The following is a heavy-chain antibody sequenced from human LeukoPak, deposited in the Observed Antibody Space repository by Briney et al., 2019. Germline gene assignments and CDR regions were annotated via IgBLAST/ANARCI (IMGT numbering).Heavy chain of an antibody. CDR2: IYTSGST. V-gene: IGHV4-4*07. Sequence: MASETLSLTYTVSGVSISSYYWSWLRQPAGKGLEWIGRIYTSGSTNYNPSLKSRVTMSVDTSKNQFSLKLSSVTAADTAVYYCARDPGYDYDWGSYRSHGFDIWGQGTMVTVSS. CDR3: ARDPGYDYDWGSYRSHGFDI. J-gene: IGHJ3*02. CDR1: GVSISSYY. D-gene: IGHD3-16*02.